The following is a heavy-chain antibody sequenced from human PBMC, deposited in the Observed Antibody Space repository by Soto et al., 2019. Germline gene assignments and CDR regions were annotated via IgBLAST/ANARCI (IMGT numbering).Heavy chain of an antibody. J-gene: IGHJ5*02. V-gene: IGHV6-1*01. D-gene: IGHD3-3*01. CDR3: ARAPLNYDFWSGYFSRGWFDP. CDR2: TYYRSKWYN. CDR1: GDSVSSNSAA. Sequence: SQTLSLTCAISGDSVSSNSAAWNWIRQSPSRGLEWLGRTYYRSKWYNDYAVSVKSRITINPDTSKNQFSLQLNSVTPEDTAVYYCARAPLNYDFWSGYFSRGWFDPWGQGTLVTVSS.